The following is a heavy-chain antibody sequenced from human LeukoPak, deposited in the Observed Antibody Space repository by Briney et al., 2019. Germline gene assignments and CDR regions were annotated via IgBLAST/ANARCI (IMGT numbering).Heavy chain of an antibody. D-gene: IGHD3-16*02. CDR2: SGRTGGT. CDR1: GFTFSTYG. Sequence: GGSLRLSCAASGFTFSTYGMSWVRQAPGKGLEWVSASGRTGGTYYSDSVKGRFTISRDNSRNTLYLQMNSLRAEDTAVYYRARDLSDDPSYYYNMDVWGQGTTVTVSS. J-gene: IGHJ6*02. V-gene: IGHV3-23*01. CDR3: ARDLSDDPSYYYNMDV.